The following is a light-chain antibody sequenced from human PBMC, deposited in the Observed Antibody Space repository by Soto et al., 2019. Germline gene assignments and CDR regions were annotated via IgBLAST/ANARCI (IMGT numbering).Light chain of an antibody. CDR3: CSYARSNTLI. CDR1: NGDVGSYDV. Sequence: QSALTQPASVSGAPGQSITISCTGTNGDVGSYDVVSWYQRYPGEAPKLIIYEVNKRPSGISNRFSGSKSGNTASLTVSGLQADDEAEYDCCSYARSNTLIFGGGTQLTVL. V-gene: IGLV2-23*02. CDR2: EVN. J-gene: IGLJ2*01.